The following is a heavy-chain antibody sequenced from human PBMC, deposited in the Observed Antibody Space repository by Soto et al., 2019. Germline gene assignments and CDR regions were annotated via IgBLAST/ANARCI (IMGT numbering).Heavy chain of an antibody. CDR3: ARDYGAAAASFFVY. D-gene: IGHD6-25*01. J-gene: IGHJ4*02. CDR2: MSSDGSNS. Sequence: QVHLVESGGGVVQPGRSLRLSCAASGFTFSTYAMHWVRQAPGKGLAWVAGMSSDGSNSYYADSVKGRFTISRDNSKNTLYLQMNSLRAEDTAVYYCARDYGAAAASFFVYWGQGTLVTVSS. CDR1: GFTFSTYA. V-gene: IGHV3-30-3*01.